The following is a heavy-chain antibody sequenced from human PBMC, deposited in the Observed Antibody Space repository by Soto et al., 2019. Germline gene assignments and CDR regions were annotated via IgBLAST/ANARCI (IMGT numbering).Heavy chain of an antibody. CDR1: EGTFSGYA. J-gene: IGHJ4*02. Sequence: QVQLVQSGAEVKKPGSSVKVSCKASEGTFSGYAISWVRQTAGQGGEWMGGIIPIFVTATYAQKFEGRTTITAHASTTTAYMELSSRRSEHTALYYCAGTGGGLSGANSDWGQGTLVTVSS. CDR2: IIPIFVTA. D-gene: IGHD3-16*02. V-gene: IGHV1-69*12. CDR3: AGTGGGLSGANSD.